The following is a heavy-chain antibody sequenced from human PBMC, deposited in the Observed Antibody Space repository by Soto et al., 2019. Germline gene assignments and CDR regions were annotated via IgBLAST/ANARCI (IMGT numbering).Heavy chain of an antibody. J-gene: IGHJ4*02. CDR1: GGTFSRYA. CDR2: LTPMFGTA. Sequence: SVKVVCKASGGTFSRYAISWERQAPGQGLEWMGGLTPMFGTANYAQTFQGRITTTADESTSTAYMELSSLRSEETAVYYCAMQADYESSGYYLAYWGQGTLVTVSS. V-gene: IGHV1-69*13. D-gene: IGHD3-22*01. CDR3: AMQADYESSGYYLAY.